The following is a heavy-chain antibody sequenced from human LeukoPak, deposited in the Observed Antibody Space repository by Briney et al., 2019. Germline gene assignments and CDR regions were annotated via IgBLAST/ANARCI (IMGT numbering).Heavy chain of an antibody. V-gene: IGHV3-66*01. J-gene: IGHJ4*02. D-gene: IGHD3-22*01. Sequence: PGGSLRLSCAASRFTVSSNYMSWVRQAPGKGLEWVSVIYSGGSTYYADSVKGRFTISRDNSKNTLYLQMNSLRAEDTAVYYCARGGGYSHFDYWGQGTLVTVSS. CDR2: IYSGGST. CDR1: RFTVSSNY. CDR3: ARGGGYSHFDY.